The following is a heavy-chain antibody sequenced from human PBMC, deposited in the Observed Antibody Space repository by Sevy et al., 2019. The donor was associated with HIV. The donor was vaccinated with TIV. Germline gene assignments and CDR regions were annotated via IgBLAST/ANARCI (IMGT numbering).Heavy chain of an antibody. CDR1: GGSISAYH. D-gene: IGHD5-12*01. V-gene: IGHV4-59*01. CDR3: ARAPPVRSGDDSLNWFDP. CDR2: IHYTGTT. Sequence: SETLSLTCTVSGGSISAYHWSWIRQPPGKGLEYIGYIHYTGTTNYNPSLKSRVTISVDTSKNQFSLKLSSVTAADRALYYCARAPPVRSGDDSLNWFDPWGQGTLVTVSS. J-gene: IGHJ5*02.